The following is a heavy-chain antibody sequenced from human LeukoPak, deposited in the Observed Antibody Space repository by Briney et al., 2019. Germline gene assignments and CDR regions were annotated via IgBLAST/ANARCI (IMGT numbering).Heavy chain of an antibody. CDR2: INHSGST. Sequence: SETLSLTCAVYGGSFSGYYWSWIRQPPGEGLEWIGEINHSGSTNYNPSLKSRVTISVDTSKNQFSLKLSSVTAADTAVYYYARGMPYYDFWSGYRPYFDYWGQGTLVTVSS. CDR1: GGSFSGYY. D-gene: IGHD3-3*01. V-gene: IGHV4-34*01. J-gene: IGHJ4*02. CDR3: ARGMPYYDFWSGYRPYFDY.